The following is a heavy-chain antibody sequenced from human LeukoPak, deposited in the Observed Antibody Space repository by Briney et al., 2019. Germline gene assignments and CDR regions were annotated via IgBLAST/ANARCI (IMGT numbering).Heavy chain of an antibody. D-gene: IGHD3-10*01. J-gene: IGHJ4*02. CDR2: IGTAGDT. CDR1: GFTFSSYD. V-gene: IGHV3-13*01. CDR3: AKDHRFSTMVRGVLFDY. Sequence: GGSLRLSCAASGFTFSSYDMHWVRQATGKGLEWVSAIGTAGDTYYPGSVKGRFTISRENAKNSLYLQMNSLRAEDTAVYYCAKDHRFSTMVRGVLFDYWGQGTLVTVSS.